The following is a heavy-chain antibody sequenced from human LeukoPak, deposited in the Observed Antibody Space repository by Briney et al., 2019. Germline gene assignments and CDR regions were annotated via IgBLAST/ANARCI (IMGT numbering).Heavy chain of an antibody. V-gene: IGHV4-59*01. CDR2: IYYSGST. CDR3: ARGLYDYVWGSYRSLGAFDI. CDR1: GGSFSGYY. J-gene: IGHJ3*02. D-gene: IGHD3-16*02. Sequence: SETLSLTCAVYGGSFSGYYWSWIRQPPGKGLEWIGYIYYSGSTNYNPSLKSRVTISVDTSKNQFSLKLSSVTAADTAVYYCARGLYDYVWGSYRSLGAFDIWGQGTMVTASS.